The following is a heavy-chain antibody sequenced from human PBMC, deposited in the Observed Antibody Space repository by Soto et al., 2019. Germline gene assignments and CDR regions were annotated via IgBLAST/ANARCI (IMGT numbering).Heavy chain of an antibody. J-gene: IGHJ6*02. Sequence: PSETLSLTCAVYGGSFSGYYWSWIRQPPGKGLEWIGEINHSGSTNYNPSLKSRVTISVDTSKNQFSLKLSSVTAADTAVYYCARDRHLIVVVPAAIESYYYYYYGMDVWGQGTTVTVSS. CDR1: GGSFSGYY. CDR2: INHSGST. V-gene: IGHV4-34*01. D-gene: IGHD2-2*02. CDR3: ARDRHLIVVVPAAIESYYYYYYGMDV.